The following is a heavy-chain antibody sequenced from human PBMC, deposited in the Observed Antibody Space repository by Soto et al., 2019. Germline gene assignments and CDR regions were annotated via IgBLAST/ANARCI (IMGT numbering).Heavy chain of an antibody. CDR2: IIPILGIA. CDR3: ASFGDGFVY. Sequence: QVQLVQSGAEVKKPGSSVKVSCKASGGTFSSYTISWVRQAPGQGLEWMGRIIPILGIANYAQKFQGRVTTTADKTTSTAYRDLSSLRSEDTAVYYCASFGDGFVYWGQGTLVTV. CDR1: GGTFSSYT. V-gene: IGHV1-69*02. D-gene: IGHD3-10*01. J-gene: IGHJ4*02.